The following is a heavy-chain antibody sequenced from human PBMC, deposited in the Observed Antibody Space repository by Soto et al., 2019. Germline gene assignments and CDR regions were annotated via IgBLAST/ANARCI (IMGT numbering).Heavy chain of an antibody. D-gene: IGHD3-16*02. Sequence: SETLSLTCTVSGGSISSYYWSWIRQPPGKGLEWIGYIYYSGSTNYNPSLKSRVTISVDTSKNQFSLKLSSVTAADTAVYYCARDRAMITFGGVIDDYFDYWGQGTLVTVSS. CDR1: GGSISSYY. V-gene: IGHV4-59*01. J-gene: IGHJ4*02. CDR2: IYYSGST. CDR3: ARDRAMITFGGVIDDYFDY.